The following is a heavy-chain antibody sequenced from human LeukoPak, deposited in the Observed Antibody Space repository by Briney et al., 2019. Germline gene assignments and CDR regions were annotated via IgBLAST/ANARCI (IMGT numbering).Heavy chain of an antibody. D-gene: IGHD5-12*01. CDR3: ARGGWLRLYHFDH. V-gene: IGHV4-59*01. J-gene: IGHJ4*02. CDR2: IYYSGST. CDR1: GGSMNDNF. Sequence: PSQSLSLTCTVSGGSMNDNFWSWARQPPGKGLEWMGYIYYSGSTTYNPSLKSRVTMSLDTSKNQFSLDLSSVTTADTALYYCARGGWLRLYHFDHWGQGILVTVSS.